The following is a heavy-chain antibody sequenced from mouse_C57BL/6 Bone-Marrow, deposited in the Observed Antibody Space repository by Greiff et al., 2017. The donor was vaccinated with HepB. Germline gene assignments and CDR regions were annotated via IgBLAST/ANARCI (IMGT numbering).Heavy chain of an antibody. V-gene: IGHV1-50*01. J-gene: IGHJ4*01. CDR3: ATERDYAMDY. CDR1: GYTFTSYW. CDR2: IDPSDSYT. Sequence: VQLQQPGAELVKPGASVKLSCKASGYTFTSYWMQWVKQRPGQGLEWIGEIDPSDSYTNYNQKFKGKATLTVDTSTNTAYMQLSSLTSEDSAVYCCATERDYAMDYWGQGTSVTVSS.